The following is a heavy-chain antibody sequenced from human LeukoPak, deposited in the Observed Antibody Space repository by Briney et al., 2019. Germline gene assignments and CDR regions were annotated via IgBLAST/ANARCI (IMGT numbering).Heavy chain of an antibody. CDR2: ISYDGSNK. J-gene: IGHJ6*03. D-gene: IGHD3-16*01. CDR1: GFTFSSYG. CDR3: ASYDYYYYYMDV. Sequence: GGSLRLSCAASGFTFSSYGMHWVRQAPGKGLEWVAVISYDGSNKYYADSVKGRFTISRDNAKNSLYLQMNSLRAEDTAVYYCASYDYYYYYMDVWGKGTTVTVSS. V-gene: IGHV3-30*03.